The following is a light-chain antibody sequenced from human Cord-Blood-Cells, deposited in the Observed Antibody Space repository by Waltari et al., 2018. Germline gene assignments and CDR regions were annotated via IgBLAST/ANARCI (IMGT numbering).Light chain of an antibody. V-gene: IGKV3-11*01. CDR1: QSVSSY. J-gene: IGKJ1*01. CDR2: DAS. Sequence: EIVLTQSPATLSLCPGERATISCRASQSVSSYLAWYQQKPGQAPRLLIYDASNRATGIPARFSGSGSGTDFTLTISSLEPEDFAVYYCQQRSNWPWTFGQGTKVEIK. CDR3: QQRSNWPWT.